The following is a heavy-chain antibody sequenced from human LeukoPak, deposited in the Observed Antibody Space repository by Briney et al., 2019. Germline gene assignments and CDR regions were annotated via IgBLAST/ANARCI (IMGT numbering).Heavy chain of an antibody. CDR3: AKGLNYYDNSGYQDAFYI. D-gene: IGHD3-22*01. V-gene: IGHV3-33*06. CDR1: GFTFSSYG. CDR2: IWYDGSNK. Sequence: GSLRLCYAASGFTFSSYGMHRVRPAPGKGLEWVAVIWYDGSNKYYADSVKGRFTISRENSKNTLYLQMNSLRAEDTAVYYCAKGLNYYDNSGYQDAFYIWGQGTMVTVSS. J-gene: IGHJ3*02.